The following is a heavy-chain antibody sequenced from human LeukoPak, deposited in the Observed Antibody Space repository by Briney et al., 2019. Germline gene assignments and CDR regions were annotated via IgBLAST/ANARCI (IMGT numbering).Heavy chain of an antibody. CDR3: AIAMVRGVIFW. CDR2: ISSSGSTI. V-gene: IGHV3-11*04. CDR1: GFTFSDYY. Sequence: PGGSLRLSCAASGFTFSDYYMSWIRQAPGKGLEGVSYISSSGSTIYYADSVKGGFTISRDNAKNSLYLQMNSLRAEDTAVYYCAIAMVRGVIFWWGQGTLVTVSS. J-gene: IGHJ4*02. D-gene: IGHD3-10*01.